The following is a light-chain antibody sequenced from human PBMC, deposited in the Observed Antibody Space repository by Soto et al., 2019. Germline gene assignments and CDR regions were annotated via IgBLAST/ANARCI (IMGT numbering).Light chain of an antibody. V-gene: IGLV1-40*01. J-gene: IGLJ1*01. CDR3: QSYDSRLSGYV. CDR2: GNS. CDR1: SSNIGAGYD. Sequence: QSVLTQPPSVSGAPGQRVTISCTGSSSNIGAGYDVHWYQQLPGTAPKLLIYGNSNRPSGVPDRFSGSKSGTSASLAITGLEAEDEADYCCQSYDSRLSGYVFGTGTKLTVL.